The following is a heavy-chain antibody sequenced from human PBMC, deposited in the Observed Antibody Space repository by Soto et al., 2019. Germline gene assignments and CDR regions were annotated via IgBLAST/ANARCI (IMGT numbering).Heavy chain of an antibody. CDR1: GYTFTSYG. CDR2: ISAYNGNT. V-gene: IGHV1-18*01. CDR3: ARRYCGRTSCYGFFDY. J-gene: IGHJ4*02. D-gene: IGHD2-2*01. Sequence: QVQLVQSGVEVKKPGAPVTVSCKASGYTFTSYGIVWVRQAPGQGLEWMGWISAYNGNTSYAQKYQDRVTMTRDTSTDTAHMELRSLTSDDTAVYYCARRYCGRTSCYGFFDYWGQGTLVTVSS.